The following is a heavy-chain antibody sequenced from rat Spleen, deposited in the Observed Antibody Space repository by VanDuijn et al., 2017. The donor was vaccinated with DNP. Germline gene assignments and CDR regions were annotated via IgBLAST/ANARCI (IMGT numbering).Heavy chain of an antibody. J-gene: IGHJ2*01. CDR1: GFTFSAYD. CDR2: INGGGGTT. CDR3: ARQGLVVITTYFDY. D-gene: IGHD1-12*02. Sequence: EVQLAESGGELVQPGRSLKLSCAASGFTFSAYDMAWVRQAPTKGLEWVASINGGGGTTYYPDSVKGRFTISRDNAKSTLYLQMDSLRSEDTATYYCARQGLVVITTYFDYWGQGVMVTVSS. V-gene: IGHV5-25*01.